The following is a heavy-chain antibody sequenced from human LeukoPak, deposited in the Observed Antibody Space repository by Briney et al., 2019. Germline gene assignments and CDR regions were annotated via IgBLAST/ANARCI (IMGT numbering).Heavy chain of an antibody. D-gene: IGHD3-10*01. V-gene: IGHV4-34*01. CDR1: GGSFSGYY. CDR3: ARRTRLWFGESCNWFDP. J-gene: IGHJ5*02. Sequence: SETLSLTCAVYGGSFSGYYWSWIRQPPGKGLEWIGEINHSGSTNYNPSLKSRVTISVDTSKNQFSLKLSSVTAADTAVYYCARRTRLWFGESCNWFDPWGQGTLVTVSS. CDR2: INHSGST.